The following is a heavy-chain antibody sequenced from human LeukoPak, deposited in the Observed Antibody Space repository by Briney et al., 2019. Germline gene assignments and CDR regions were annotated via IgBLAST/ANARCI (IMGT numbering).Heavy chain of an antibody. J-gene: IGHJ4*02. CDR3: ARATAEQWLTYYFDY. Sequence: SETLSLTCTVSGGSISSCYWSWIRQPPGKGLEWIGYIYYSGSTNYNPSLKSRVTISVDTSKNQFSLKLSSVTAADTAVYYCARATAEQWLTYYFDYWGQGTLVTVSS. CDR1: GGSISSCY. D-gene: IGHD6-19*01. V-gene: IGHV4-59*01. CDR2: IYYSGST.